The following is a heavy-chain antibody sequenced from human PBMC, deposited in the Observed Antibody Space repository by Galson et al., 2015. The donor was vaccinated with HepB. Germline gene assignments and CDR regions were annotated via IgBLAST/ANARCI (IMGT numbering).Heavy chain of an antibody. CDR1: GGTFSSYA. D-gene: IGHD3-22*01. CDR2: IIPILGIA. J-gene: IGHJ3*02. V-gene: IGHV1-69*04. CDR3: ARVYYYDSSGYYFDI. Sequence: SVKVSCKASGGTFSSYAISWVRQAPGQGLEWMGRIIPILGIANYAQKFQGRVTITADKSTSTAYMELSSLRSEDTAAYYCARVYYYDSSGYYFDIWGQGTMVTVSS.